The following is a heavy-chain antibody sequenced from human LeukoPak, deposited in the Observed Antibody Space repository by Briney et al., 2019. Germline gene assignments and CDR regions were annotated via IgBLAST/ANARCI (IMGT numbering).Heavy chain of an antibody. CDR3: ARESGYSYGRTPPHFDY. V-gene: IGHV3-30*04. CDR1: GFTFSSYA. Sequence: GGSLRLSCAASGFTFSSYAMHWVRQAPGKGLEWVAVISYDGSNKYYADSVKGRFTISRDNSKNTLYLQMNSLRAEDTAVYYCARESGYSYGRTPPHFDYWGQGTLVTVSS. J-gene: IGHJ4*02. D-gene: IGHD5-18*01. CDR2: ISYDGSNK.